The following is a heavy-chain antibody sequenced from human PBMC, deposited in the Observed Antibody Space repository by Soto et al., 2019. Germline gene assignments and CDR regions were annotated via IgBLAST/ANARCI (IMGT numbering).Heavy chain of an antibody. CDR2: ISYDGSNK. J-gene: IGHJ4*02. CDR1: GFTFSSYA. V-gene: IGHV3-30-3*01. D-gene: IGHD6-13*01. CDR3: ARDLSSWYNRFDD. Sequence: GGSLRLSCAASGFTFSSYAMHWVRQAPGKGLEWVAVISYDGSNKYYADSVKGRFTISKDNSKNTLYLQMNSLRAEDTAVYYGARDLSSWYNRFDDWGQGTLVTVAS.